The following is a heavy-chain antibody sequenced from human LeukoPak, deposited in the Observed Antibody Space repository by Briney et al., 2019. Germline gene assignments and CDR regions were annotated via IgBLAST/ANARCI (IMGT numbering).Heavy chain of an antibody. D-gene: IGHD3-22*01. Sequence: GASVKVSCKASGGTVNSYAISWVRQAPGQGLEWMGEIIPILGGPNYAQKFQGRVTITADKFTSTAYMELSSLRSEDTAIYYCARGRYYDSRGSKDAFDIWGQGTMVSVYS. CDR1: GGTVNSYA. V-gene: IGHV1-69*10. CDR2: IIPILGGP. CDR3: ARGRYYDSRGSKDAFDI. J-gene: IGHJ3*02.